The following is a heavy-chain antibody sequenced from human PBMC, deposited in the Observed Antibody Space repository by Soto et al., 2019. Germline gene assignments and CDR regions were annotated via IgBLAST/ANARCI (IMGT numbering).Heavy chain of an antibody. CDR3: ARDRASGYDILTGYYHNWFDP. Sequence: GGSLRLSCAASGFTFSSFAMKWVRQAPGKGLEWVAVISYDGSNKYYADSVKGRFTTSRDNSKNTLYLQMNSLRAEDTAVYYCARDRASGYDILTGYYHNWFDPWGQGTLVTVSS. D-gene: IGHD3-9*01. CDR1: GFTFSSFA. V-gene: IGHV3-30-3*01. J-gene: IGHJ5*02. CDR2: ISYDGSNK.